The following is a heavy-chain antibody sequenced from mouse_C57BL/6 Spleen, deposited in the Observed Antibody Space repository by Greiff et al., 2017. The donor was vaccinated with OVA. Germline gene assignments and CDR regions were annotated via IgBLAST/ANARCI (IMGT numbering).Heavy chain of an antibody. J-gene: IGHJ1*03. CDR2: INPNNGGT. D-gene: IGHD2-4*01. CDR3: ARRYYDYDWYFDV. CDR1: GYTFTDYN. Sequence: EVQLQQSGPELVKPGASVKIPCKASGYTFTDYNMDWVKQSHGKSLEWIGDINPNNGGTIYNQKFKGKATLTVDKSSSTAYMELHSLTSEDTAVYYCARRYYDYDWYFDVWGTGTTVTVSS. V-gene: IGHV1-18*01.